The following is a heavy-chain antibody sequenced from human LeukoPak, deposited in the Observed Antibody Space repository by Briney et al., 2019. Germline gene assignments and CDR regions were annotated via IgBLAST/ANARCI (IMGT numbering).Heavy chain of an antibody. V-gene: IGHV3-7*01. CDR3: ARDEKSGYFVY. CDR2: LAEDGSMT. D-gene: IGHD1-26*01. J-gene: IGHJ4*02. CDR1: GFTFSRYW. Sequence: GGSLSLSCEASGFTFSRYWMSWVRQAPGRGLEWVANLAEDGSMTQYADSVKGRFTNSRDNAKSSVYLQMSSLKAEDSAVYYCARDEKSGYFVYWGQGSLVSVSS.